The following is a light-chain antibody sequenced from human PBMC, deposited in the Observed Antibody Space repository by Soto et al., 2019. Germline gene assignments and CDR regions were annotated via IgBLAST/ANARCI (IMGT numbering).Light chain of an antibody. CDR1: QSIRIY. V-gene: IGKV1-39*01. CDR3: QQSGDTPPWT. CDR2: AAS. Sequence: DIQLTQSPSLLSASVGDRVTITCRASQSIRIYLNWYQQKPGKAPELLIFAASSLQSGVPSRFSGSGSGTDFTLTISSLQPEDFATYYCQQSGDTPPWTFGQGTKVDIK. J-gene: IGKJ1*01.